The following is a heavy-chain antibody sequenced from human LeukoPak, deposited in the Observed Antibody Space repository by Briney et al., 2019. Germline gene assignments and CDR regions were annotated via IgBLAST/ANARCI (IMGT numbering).Heavy chain of an antibody. CDR2: IYYSGST. CDR3: ARDLSEYQLLHEGSDAFDI. CDR1: GGSISSGDYY. V-gene: IGHV4-30-4*08. Sequence: PSQTLSLTCTVSGGSISSGDYYWSWIRQPPGKGLEWIGYIYYSGSTYYNPSLKSRVTISVDTSKNQFSLKLSSVTAADTAVYYCARDLSEYQLLHEGSDAFDIWGQGTMVTVSS. D-gene: IGHD2-2*01. J-gene: IGHJ3*02.